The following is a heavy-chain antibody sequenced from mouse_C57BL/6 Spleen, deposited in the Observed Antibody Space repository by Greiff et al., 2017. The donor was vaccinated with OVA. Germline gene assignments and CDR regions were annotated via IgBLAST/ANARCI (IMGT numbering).Heavy chain of an antibody. CDR2: ILPGSGST. CDR1: GYTFTGYW. D-gene: IGHD1-1*01. Sequence: QVQLKESGAELMKPGASVKLSCKATGYTFTGYWIEWVKQRPGHGLEWIGEILPGSGSTNYNEKFKGKATFTAATSSNTAYMQLSSLTTEDSAIYYCARQEPLYYGSSYGFAYWGQGTLVTVSA. V-gene: IGHV1-9*01. CDR3: ARQEPLYYGSSYGFAY. J-gene: IGHJ3*01.